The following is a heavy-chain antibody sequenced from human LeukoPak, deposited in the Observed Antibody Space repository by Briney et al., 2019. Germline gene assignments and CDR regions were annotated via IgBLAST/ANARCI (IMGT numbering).Heavy chain of an antibody. J-gene: IGHJ4*02. Sequence: ASVKVSCKASGYTFTGYYMHWVRQAPGQGLEWMGIINPSGGSTSYAQKFQGRVTMTRDMSTSTVYMELSSLRSEDTAVYYCARDHYGVQYYYWGQGTLVTVSS. CDR1: GYTFTGYY. D-gene: IGHD4-17*01. CDR2: INPSGGST. CDR3: ARDHYGVQYYY. V-gene: IGHV1-46*03.